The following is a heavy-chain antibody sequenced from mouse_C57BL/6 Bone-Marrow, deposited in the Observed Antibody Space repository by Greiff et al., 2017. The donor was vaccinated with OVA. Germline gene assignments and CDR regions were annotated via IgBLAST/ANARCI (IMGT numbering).Heavy chain of an antibody. CDR3: AREHYGNSFDY. J-gene: IGHJ2*01. CDR2: ISDGGSYT. CDR1: GFTFSSYA. Sequence: EVKVEESGGGLVKPGGSLKLSCAASGFTFSSYAMSWVRQTPEKRLEWVATISDGGSYTYYPDNVKGRFTISRDNAKNNLYLQMSHLKSEDTAMYYCAREHYGNSFDYWGQGTTLTVSS. D-gene: IGHD2-1*01. V-gene: IGHV5-4*01.